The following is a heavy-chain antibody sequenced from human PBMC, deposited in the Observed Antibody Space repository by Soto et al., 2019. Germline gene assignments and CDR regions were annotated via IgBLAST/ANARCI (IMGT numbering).Heavy chain of an antibody. D-gene: IGHD6-6*01. J-gene: IGHJ6*02. CDR2: ISAYNGNT. V-gene: IGHV1-18*01. CDR3: ARVEQLVGYYYYGMDV. CDR1: GYTFTSYG. Sequence: ASVKVSCKASGYTFTSYGISWVRQAPGQGLEWMGWISAYNGNTNYAQKLQGRVTMTTDTSTSTAYMELRSLRSDDTAVYYCARVEQLVGYYYYGMDVWGQGTTVTVSS.